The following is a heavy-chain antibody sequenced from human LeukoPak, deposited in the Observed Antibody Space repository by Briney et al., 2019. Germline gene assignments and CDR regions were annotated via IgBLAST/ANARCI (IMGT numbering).Heavy chain of an antibody. CDR3: ARVRRNWFDP. V-gene: IGHV4-34*01. CDR2: INHSGST. Sequence: SETLSLTCAVYGGSFSGYYWSWIRQPPGKGLEWIGEINHSGSTNYNPSLKSRVTISVDTSKNQFSLKLSSATAADTAVYYCARVRRNWFDPWGQGTLVTVSS. J-gene: IGHJ5*02. CDR1: GGSFSGYY.